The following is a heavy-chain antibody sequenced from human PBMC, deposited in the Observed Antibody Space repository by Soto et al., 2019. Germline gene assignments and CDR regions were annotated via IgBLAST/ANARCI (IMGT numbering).Heavy chain of an antibody. CDR2: IKSKTDGGTT. V-gene: IGHV3-15*01. CDR1: VFSFSNPS. Sequence: PRRSLAGSCAPSVFSFSNPSMTWVRQAPGKGLEWVGRIKSKTDGGTTDYAAPVKGRFTISRDDSKNTLFLQMNSLKTEDTAVYYCTKDDPIDKNWGQGTVVTVSS. D-gene: IGHD3-22*01. CDR3: TKDDPIDKN. J-gene: IGHJ4*02.